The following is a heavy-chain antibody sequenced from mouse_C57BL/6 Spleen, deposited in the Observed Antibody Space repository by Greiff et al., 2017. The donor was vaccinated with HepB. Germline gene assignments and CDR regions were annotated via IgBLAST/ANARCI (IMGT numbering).Heavy chain of an antibody. CDR3: ARSKELRLDY. D-gene: IGHD4-1*01. Sequence: VHVKQSGPELVKPGASVKISCKASGYSFTGYYMNWVKQSPEKSLEWIGEINPSTGGTTYNQKFKAKATLTVDKSSSTAYMQLQSLTSEDSAVYYCARSKELRLDYWGQGTTLTVSS. CDR1: GYSFTGYY. J-gene: IGHJ2*01. CDR2: INPSTGGT. V-gene: IGHV1-42*01.